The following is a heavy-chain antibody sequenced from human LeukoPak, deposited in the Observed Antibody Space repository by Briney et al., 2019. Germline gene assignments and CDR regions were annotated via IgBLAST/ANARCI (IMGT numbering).Heavy chain of an antibody. CDR3: AKQLGYCSDGSCYFPY. J-gene: IGHJ4*02. CDR2: ISYDGSNK. D-gene: IGHD2-15*01. V-gene: IGHV3-30*04. Sequence: GGSLRLSCAASGFTFSSYAMHWVRQAPGKGLEWVAVISYDGSNKYYADSVQGRFTISRDNSKSTLCLQMNSLRAEDTAVYYCAKQLGYCSDGSCYFPYWGQGALVTVSS. CDR1: GFTFSSYA.